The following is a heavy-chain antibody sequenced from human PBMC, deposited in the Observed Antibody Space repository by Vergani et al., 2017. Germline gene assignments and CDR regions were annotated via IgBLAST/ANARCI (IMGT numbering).Heavy chain of an antibody. J-gene: IGHJ4*02. CDR1: GGSISSYY. V-gene: IGHV4-59*08. CDR3: AMLAVAAPGGDY. CDR2: IYYSGST. Sequence: QVQLQESGPGLVKPSETLSLTCTVFGGSISSYYWSWIRQPPGEGLEWIGYIYYSGSTNYNPSLKSRVTISVDTSKNQFSLKLSSVTAADTAVYYCAMLAVAAPGGDYWGQGTLVTVSS. D-gene: IGHD6-19*01.